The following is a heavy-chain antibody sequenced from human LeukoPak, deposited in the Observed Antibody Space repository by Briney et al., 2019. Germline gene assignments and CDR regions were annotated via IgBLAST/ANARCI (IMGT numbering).Heavy chain of an antibody. J-gene: IGHJ4*02. CDR2: IFASGST. V-gene: IGHV4-4*07. CDR1: GGSISSYY. Sequence: SETLSLTCTVSGGSISSYYWSWIRQPAGKGLEWIGRIFASGSTNSNPSLKSRVTMSVDTSKNQFSLNLSSVTAADTAVYYCARGPPPDFDYWGQGTLVTVSS. CDR3: ARGPPPDFDY.